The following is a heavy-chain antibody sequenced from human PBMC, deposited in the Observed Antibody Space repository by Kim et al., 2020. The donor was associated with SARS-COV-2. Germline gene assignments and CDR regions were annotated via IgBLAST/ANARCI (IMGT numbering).Heavy chain of an antibody. V-gene: IGHV4-31*03. Sequence: SETLSLTCTVSGGSISSGGYYWSWIRQHPGKGLEWIGYIYYSGSIYYNPSLKSRVTISVDTSKNQFSLKLSSVTAADTAVYYCARAPGLGTMIVVVTHFDYWGQGTLVTVSS. CDR2: IYYSGSI. D-gene: IGHD3-22*01. CDR1: GGSISSGGYY. CDR3: ARAPGLGTMIVVVTHFDY. J-gene: IGHJ4*02.